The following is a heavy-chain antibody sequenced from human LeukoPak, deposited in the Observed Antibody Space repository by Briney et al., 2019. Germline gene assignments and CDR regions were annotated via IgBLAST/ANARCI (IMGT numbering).Heavy chain of an antibody. CDR3: AGSWFYRDYFEY. J-gene: IGHJ4*02. Sequence: GGSLRLSCAASGFPFSSYGMHWVRQAPGKGLEWVAVLSYDGSNEYYADSVKGRFTISRDNSKNTLYLQMNSLRVEDTAIYYCAGSWFYRDYFEYWGQGTLVTVSS. CDR1: GFPFSSYG. V-gene: IGHV3-30*03. D-gene: IGHD3-10*01. CDR2: LSYDGSNE.